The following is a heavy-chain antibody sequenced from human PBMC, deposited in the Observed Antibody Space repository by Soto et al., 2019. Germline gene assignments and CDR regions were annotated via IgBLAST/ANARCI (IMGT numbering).Heavy chain of an antibody. J-gene: IGHJ6*02. CDR2: IDPSDSYT. CDR3: ARERGGAPYSSSWYPNYYYYGMDV. D-gene: IGHD6-13*01. V-gene: IGHV5-10-1*01. Sequence: RGESLKISCKGSGYSFTSYWISWVRQMPGKGLEWMGRIDPSDSYTNYSPSFQGHVTISADKSISTAYLQWSSLKASDTAMYYCARERGGAPYSSSWYPNYYYYGMDVWGQGTTVTVSS. CDR1: GYSFTSYW.